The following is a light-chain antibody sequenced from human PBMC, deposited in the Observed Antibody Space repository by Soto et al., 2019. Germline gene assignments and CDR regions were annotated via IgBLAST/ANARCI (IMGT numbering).Light chain of an antibody. Sequence: DIQMTQSPSTLSGSVGYRVTITCRASQTISSWLAWYQQKPGKAPKLLIYKASTLKSGVPSRFSGSGSGTDFTLTISCLQSEDFATYYCQQYYSFPQTCGQGNKGAIK. CDR3: QQYYSFPQT. J-gene: IGKJ1*01. V-gene: IGKV1-5*03. CDR2: KAS. CDR1: QTISSW.